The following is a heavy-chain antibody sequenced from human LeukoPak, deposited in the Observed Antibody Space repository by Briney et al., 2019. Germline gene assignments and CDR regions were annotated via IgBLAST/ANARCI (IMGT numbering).Heavy chain of an antibody. Sequence: ASVKVSCKASGYTFTDYYIHWVRRAPGQGLEWMGRINPNSGDTSFAQKFRGRVTMTRDTSVSTAYMELGRLTSGDSAIYYCARDEYGSGSPNVYWGQGTLVTVSS. CDR1: GYTFTDYY. CDR2: INPNSGDT. J-gene: IGHJ4*02. CDR3: ARDEYGSGSPNVY. V-gene: IGHV1-2*06. D-gene: IGHD3-10*01.